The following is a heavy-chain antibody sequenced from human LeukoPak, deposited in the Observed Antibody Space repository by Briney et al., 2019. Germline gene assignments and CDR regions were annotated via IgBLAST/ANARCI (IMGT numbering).Heavy chain of an antibody. V-gene: IGHV3-7*01. J-gene: IGHJ4*02. CDR3: ARDLAPYGDYPLSGY. CDR2: IKQDGSEK. D-gene: IGHD4-17*01. CDR1: GFTFSSYW. Sequence: GGSLRLSCAASGFTFSSYWMSWVRQAPGKGLEWVANIKQDGSEKYYVDSVKGRFTISRDNAKNSLYLQMNSLRAEDTAVYYCARDLAPYGDYPLSGYWGQGTLVTVSS.